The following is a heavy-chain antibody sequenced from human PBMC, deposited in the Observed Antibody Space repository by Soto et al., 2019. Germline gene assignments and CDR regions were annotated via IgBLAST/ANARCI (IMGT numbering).Heavy chain of an antibody. CDR1: GFTFSTYW. V-gene: IGHV3-7*01. CDR3: ASPPGY. J-gene: IGHJ4*02. CDR2: INQDGNEK. Sequence: EVQLVESGGGLVQPGGSLRLSCAASGFTFSTYWMNWVRQAPGKGLEWVANINQDGNEKYYVDSVKGRFTISRDNAENSLYLQMNSLRAEVTAVYYCASPPGYWGQGTLVTVSS.